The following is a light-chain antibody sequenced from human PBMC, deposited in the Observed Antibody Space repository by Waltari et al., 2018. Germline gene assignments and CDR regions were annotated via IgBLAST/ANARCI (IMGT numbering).Light chain of an antibody. Sequence: SELKQPPSVSVSPGQTARITCPGDELTKQYVFWYQKSPGLAPVLVISKDSERPSGISERFSGSSSGTTVTLIISGVQAEDEGEYYCQSTDAGATYVVFGGGTHLTV. CDR3: QSTDAGATYVV. CDR1: ELTKQY. J-gene: IGLJ2*01. CDR2: KDS. V-gene: IGLV3-25*03.